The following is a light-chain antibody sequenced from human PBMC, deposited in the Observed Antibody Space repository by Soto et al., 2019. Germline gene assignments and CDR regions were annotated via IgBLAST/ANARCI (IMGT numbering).Light chain of an antibody. Sequence: EIVLTQSPGTLSLSPGESAALSCRASQSITSNYLVWYRQKPGQAPRLLIYAISSRAAGIPDRFSGSGSGTDFTLTITRLEPEDSAVYYCQQHSDSPWTFGQGTRVKI. V-gene: IGKV3-20*01. CDR2: AIS. J-gene: IGKJ1*01. CDR1: QSITSNY. CDR3: QQHSDSPWT.